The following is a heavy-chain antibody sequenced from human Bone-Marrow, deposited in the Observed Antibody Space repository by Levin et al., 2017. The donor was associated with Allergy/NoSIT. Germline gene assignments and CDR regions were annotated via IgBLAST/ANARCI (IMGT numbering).Heavy chain of an antibody. J-gene: IGHJ6*02. V-gene: IGHV5-51*01. Sequence: GESLKISCQVSGYTFTSFSIGWVRQMPGKGLEWMGIIYPGDSDTKYSPSFRGQVTISAAKSSDTAYLRWNSLKASDTATYYCARHVSGRSLLPPRPQGGMSYFYGLDVWGQGTTVTV. CDR2: IYPGDSDT. CDR3: ARHVSGRSLLPPRPQGGMSYFYGLDV. CDR1: GYTFTSFS. D-gene: IGHD1-26*01.